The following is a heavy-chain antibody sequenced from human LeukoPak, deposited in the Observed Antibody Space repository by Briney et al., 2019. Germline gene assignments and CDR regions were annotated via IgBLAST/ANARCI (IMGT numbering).Heavy chain of an antibody. D-gene: IGHD3-3*01. CDR3: AGEQNYYDFWSGYQAPPFDY. V-gene: IGHV3-21*01. CDR1: GFTFSNYA. Sequence: PGGSLRLSCAASGFTFSNYAMSWVRQAPGKGLEWVSSISSSSSYIYYADSVKGRFTISRDNAKNSLYLQMNSLRAEDTAVYYCAGEQNYYDFWSGYQAPPFDYWGQGTLVTVSS. CDR2: ISSSSSYI. J-gene: IGHJ4*02.